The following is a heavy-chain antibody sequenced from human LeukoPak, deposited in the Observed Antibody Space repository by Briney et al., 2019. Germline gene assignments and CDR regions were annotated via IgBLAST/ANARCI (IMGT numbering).Heavy chain of an antibody. CDR3: ATSNDAKIAPFDH. Sequence: SETLSLTCTVSGVSMSAYQWSWVRQSPEKGLEWIGCINTKGETSYNPSLKSRVTTSVDTSKIQFSLRLTSGAAADTAVYYCATSNDAKIAPFDHWGQGAPVTVSS. CDR2: INTKGET. V-gene: IGHV4-4*09. D-gene: IGHD2-21*01. CDR1: GVSMSAYQ. J-gene: IGHJ4*02.